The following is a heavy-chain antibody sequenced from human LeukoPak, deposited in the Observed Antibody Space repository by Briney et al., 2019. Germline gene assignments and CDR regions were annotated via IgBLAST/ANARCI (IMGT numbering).Heavy chain of an antibody. J-gene: IGHJ4*02. D-gene: IGHD3-16*02. Sequence: GGSLRLSCAASGFTFSTSSMNWVRQAPGKGLEWVSSITSGRDYISYADSVRGRFTMSRANAKNSLYLQLNSLRAEDTAVYYCARDYSDYVWGSYRPYYFDYWGQGTLVTVSS. CDR2: ITSGRDYI. CDR1: GFTFSTSS. CDR3: ARDYSDYVWGSYRPYYFDY. V-gene: IGHV3-21*01.